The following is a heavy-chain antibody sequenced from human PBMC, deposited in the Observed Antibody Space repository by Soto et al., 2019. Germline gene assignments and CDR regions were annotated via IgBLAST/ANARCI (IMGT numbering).Heavy chain of an antibody. D-gene: IGHD1-7*01. CDR2: ITSGSSYI. Sequence: GGSLRLSCAASGFTLSSYWMAWVRQAPGKGLEWVSSITSGSSYIYYADSVKGRFTISRDNARNSLYLQMNSLRAEDAAVYYCASSSPGGITVYWGQGTLVTVSS. CDR3: ASSSPGGITVY. J-gene: IGHJ4*02. V-gene: IGHV3-21*01. CDR1: GFTLSSYW.